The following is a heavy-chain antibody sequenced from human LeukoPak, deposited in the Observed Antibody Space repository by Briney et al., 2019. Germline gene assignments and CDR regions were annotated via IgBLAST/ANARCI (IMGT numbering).Heavy chain of an antibody. CDR2: IYSGGST. CDR1: GFTFRNYA. V-gene: IGHV3-53*01. CDR3: ARDYYGSGSYYPFDY. D-gene: IGHD3-10*01. J-gene: IGHJ4*02. Sequence: PGGSLRLSCAASGFTFRNYAVSWVRQAPGKGLEWVSVIYSGGSTYYSDSVKGRFTISRDNSKNTVYLQMNSLRAEDTAVYYCARDYYGSGSYYPFDYWGQGTLVTVSS.